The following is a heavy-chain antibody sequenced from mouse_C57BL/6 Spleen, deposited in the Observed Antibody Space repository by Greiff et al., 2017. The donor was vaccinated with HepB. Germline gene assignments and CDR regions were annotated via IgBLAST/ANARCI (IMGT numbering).Heavy chain of an antibody. CDR3: ADPYAMDY. J-gene: IGHJ4*01. CDR2: IYPRSGNT. CDR1: GYTFTSYG. V-gene: IGHV1-81*01. Sequence: QVQLKQSGAELARPGASVKLSCKASGYTFTSYGISWVKQRTGQGLEWIGEIYPRSGNTYYNEKFKGKATLTADKSSSTAYMELRSLTSEDSAVYFCADPYAMDYWGQGTSVTVSS.